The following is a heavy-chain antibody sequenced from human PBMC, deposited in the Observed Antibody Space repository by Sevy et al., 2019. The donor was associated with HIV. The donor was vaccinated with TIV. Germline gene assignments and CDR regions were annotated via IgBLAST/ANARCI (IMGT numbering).Heavy chain of an antibody. J-gene: IGHJ3*02. CDR3: TKDMVTFGGIIANSPGGFDI. CDR1: GFRFSSYG. CDR2: LPYDGSKE. V-gene: IGHV3-30*02. Sequence: GGSLRLSCAASGFRFSSYGMNWVRQAPGKGLEWVAFLPYDGSKEVYAASVKGRCTISRDNSKNSLYLQMNSLRAEDTAVYYCTKDMVTFGGIIANSPGGFDIWGQGTMVTVSS. D-gene: IGHD3-16*02.